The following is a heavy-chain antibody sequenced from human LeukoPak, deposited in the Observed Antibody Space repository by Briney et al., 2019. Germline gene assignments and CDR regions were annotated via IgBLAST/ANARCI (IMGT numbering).Heavy chain of an antibody. D-gene: IGHD2-2*01. CDR2: ISSSSSYI. V-gene: IGHV3-21*01. CDR1: GFTFSSYA. Sequence: GGSLRLSCAASGFTFSSYAMSWVRQAPGKGLEWVSSISSSSSYIYYADSVKGRFTISRDNAKNSLYLQMNSLRAEDTAVYYCARARYCSSTSCWGFDYWGQGTLVTVSS. CDR3: ARARYCSSTSCWGFDY. J-gene: IGHJ4*02.